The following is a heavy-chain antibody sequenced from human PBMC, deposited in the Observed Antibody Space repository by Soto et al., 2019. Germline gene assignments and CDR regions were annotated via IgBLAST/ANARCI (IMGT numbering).Heavy chain of an antibody. CDR2: ISSSGSTI. J-gene: IGHJ6*02. V-gene: IGHV3-11*01. CDR3: AKAIGSGSGRDYYYGMDV. CDR1: GFTFSDYY. D-gene: IGHD3-10*01. Sequence: GGSLRLSCAASGFTFSDYYMSWIRQAPGKGLEWVSYISSSGSTIYYADSVKGRFTISRDNAKNTLYLQMNSLRAEDTAVYYCAKAIGSGSGRDYYYGMDVWGQGTTVTVSS.